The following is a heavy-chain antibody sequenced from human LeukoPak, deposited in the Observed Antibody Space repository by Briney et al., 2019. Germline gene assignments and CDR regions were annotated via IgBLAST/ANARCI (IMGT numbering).Heavy chain of an antibody. Sequence: SVKVSCKASGSTFSSYDINWVRQATGQGLEWMGWMNPNSGDTDYTPRFQGRVTMTRDTSISTAYMELSSLRSEDTAVYYCARGPYGTGSHFDFWGQGTLVTVSS. V-gene: IGHV1-8*02. CDR2: MNPNSGDT. CDR3: ARGPYGTGSHFDF. CDR1: GSTFSSYD. D-gene: IGHD3-10*01. J-gene: IGHJ4*02.